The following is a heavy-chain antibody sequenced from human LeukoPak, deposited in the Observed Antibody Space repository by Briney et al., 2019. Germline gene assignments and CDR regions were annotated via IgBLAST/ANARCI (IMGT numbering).Heavy chain of an antibody. J-gene: IGHJ5*02. CDR1: GGSISSSNW. CDR3: ARDLGFTIFGDWFDP. V-gene: IGHV3-21*01. CDR2: ISSSSSYI. D-gene: IGHD3-3*01. Sequence: GTLSLTCAVSGGSISSSNWWSWVRQAPGKGLEWVSSISSSSSYIYYADSVKGRFTISRDNAKNSLYLQMNSLRAEDTAVYYCARDLGFTIFGDWFDPWGQGTLVTVSS.